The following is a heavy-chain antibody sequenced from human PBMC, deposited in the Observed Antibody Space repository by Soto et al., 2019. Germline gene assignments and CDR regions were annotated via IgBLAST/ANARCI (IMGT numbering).Heavy chain of an antibody. CDR3: AKDLFGNYADYFDF. D-gene: IGHD3-22*01. J-gene: IGHJ4*02. V-gene: IGHV3-23*01. Sequence: EVQLLESGGGLVQPGGSLRLSCAASGFTFSTYAMSWLRQAPGKGLEWVSGISGSGANTYYADSVKGRFTISRDNSKNTLYLQMNRLRAEDTAVYYCAKDLFGNYADYFDFWGQGTLVTVSS. CDR2: ISGSGANT. CDR1: GFTFSTYA.